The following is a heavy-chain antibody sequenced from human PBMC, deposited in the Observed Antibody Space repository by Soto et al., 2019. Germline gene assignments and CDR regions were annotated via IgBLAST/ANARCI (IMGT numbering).Heavy chain of an antibody. CDR1: GFTFGDYA. J-gene: IGHJ4*02. Sequence: GGSLRLSCAASGFTFGDYAMQWVRQAPGNGLEWVSAISWNSGSIDYADSVKGRFTISRDNAKNSLYLQMNSLRAEDTALYYCAKSHTTSGWYVTTDYWGQGTRVTVSS. D-gene: IGHD6-19*01. CDR2: ISWNSGSI. V-gene: IGHV3-9*01. CDR3: AKSHTTSGWYVTTDY.